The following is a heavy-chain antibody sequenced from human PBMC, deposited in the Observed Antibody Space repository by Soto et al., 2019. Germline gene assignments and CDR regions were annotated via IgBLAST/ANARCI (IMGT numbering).Heavy chain of an antibody. CDR2: ISYGGANN. D-gene: IGHD2-2*02. V-gene: IGHV3-30*03. Sequence: PGGSLRLSCAVSGFTFNSHAMHWVRQAPGKGLEWVAVISYGGANNYYADSVKGRFTISRDNSQNTLFLQMNSLRPEDTAVYYCARGPRSCSYTSCYTIDYWGRGVLVTVPS. J-gene: IGHJ4*01. CDR1: GFTFNSHA. CDR3: ARGPRSCSYTSCYTIDY.